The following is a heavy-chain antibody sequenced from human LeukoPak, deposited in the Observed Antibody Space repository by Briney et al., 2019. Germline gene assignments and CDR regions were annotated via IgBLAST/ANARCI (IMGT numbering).Heavy chain of an antibody. CDR1: AGSISSSSHH. V-gene: IGHV4-39*01. CDR3: VRHDGRGGATMGALDS. Sequence: SETLSLTCTVSAGSISSSSHHWGWIRQSPGKGLEWIGSIYYGRTTYYNPSLNSRVTISVVTSKNQFSLQLNSVTTADTAVYYCVRHDGRGGATMGALDSWGQGSLVTVSS. CDR2: IYYGRTT. J-gene: IGHJ4*02. D-gene: IGHD5-12*01.